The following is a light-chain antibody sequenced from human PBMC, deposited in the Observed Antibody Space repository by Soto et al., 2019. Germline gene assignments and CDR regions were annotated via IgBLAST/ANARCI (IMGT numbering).Light chain of an antibody. Sequence: EIVLTQSPASLSLSPGERATLSCSASQSVSSNLAWYQQKPGQAPRLLIYGASTRATGIPDRFSGSGSGTDFTLTINSLEPEDFAVYYCQQYSRSPPITFGQGTRLEIK. CDR2: GAS. J-gene: IGKJ5*01. V-gene: IGKV3-20*01. CDR1: QSVSSN. CDR3: QQYSRSPPIT.